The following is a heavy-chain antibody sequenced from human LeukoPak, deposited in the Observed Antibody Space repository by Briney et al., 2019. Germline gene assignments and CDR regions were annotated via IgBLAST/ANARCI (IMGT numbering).Heavy chain of an antibody. CDR1: GFTFSPYA. CDR3: ARDRKGFDY. Sequence: GGSLRLSCAASGFTFSPYAMTWVRQAPGKGLEWVANIKQDGSEKYYVDSVKGRFTISRDNAKNSLYLQMNSLRAEDTAVYYCARDRKGFDYWGQGTLVTVSS. V-gene: IGHV3-7*01. J-gene: IGHJ4*02. D-gene: IGHD1-14*01. CDR2: IKQDGSEK.